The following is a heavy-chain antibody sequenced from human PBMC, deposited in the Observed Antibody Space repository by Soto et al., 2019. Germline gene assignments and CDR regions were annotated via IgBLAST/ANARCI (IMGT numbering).Heavy chain of an antibody. CDR2: ISAFSSAI. CDR1: GFTFSAFG. V-gene: IGHV3-48*02. J-gene: IGHJ4*02. Sequence: VQLVESGGGVVQPGRSLRLSCAASGFTFSAFGMHWVRQAPGKGLEWVSYISAFSSAIYYADSVKGRFTVSRDNAKNLLYLQMNSLRDEDTAVYYCARDGGRAPQSTIFFLVVSPGSDFWGQGTLVTVSS. D-gene: IGHD3-9*01. CDR3: ARDGGRAPQSTIFFLVVSPGSDF.